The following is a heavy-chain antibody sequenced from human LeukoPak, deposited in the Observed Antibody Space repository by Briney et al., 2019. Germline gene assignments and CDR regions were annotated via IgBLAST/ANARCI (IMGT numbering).Heavy chain of an antibody. CDR2: IYYSGST. CDR1: GGSISSYY. CDR3: ARLGDCSSTSCPNYNWFDP. D-gene: IGHD2-2*01. Sequence: SETLSLTCTVSGGSISSYYWSLIRQPPGKGLEWIGYIYYSGSTNYNPSLKSRVTISVDTSKNQFSLKLSSVTAADTAVYYCARLGDCSSTSCPNYNWFDPWGQGTLVTVSS. V-gene: IGHV4-59*01. J-gene: IGHJ5*02.